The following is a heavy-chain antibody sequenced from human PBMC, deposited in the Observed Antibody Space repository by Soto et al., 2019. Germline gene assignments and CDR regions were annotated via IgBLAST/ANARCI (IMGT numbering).Heavy chain of an antibody. CDR1: GGTFSSYA. V-gene: IGHV1-69*13. D-gene: IGHD3-22*01. J-gene: IGHJ2*01. CDR2: IIPIFGTA. Sequence: GASVKVSCKASGGTFSSYAISWVRQAPGQGLEWMGGIIPIFGTANYAQKFQGRVTITADESTSTAYMELSSLRSEDTAVYYCARDSPYYYDSSGYYTTYWYFDLWGRGTLVTVSS. CDR3: ARDSPYYYDSSGYYTTYWYFDL.